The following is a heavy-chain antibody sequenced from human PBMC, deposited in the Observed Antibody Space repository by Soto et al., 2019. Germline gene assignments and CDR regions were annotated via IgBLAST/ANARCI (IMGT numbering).Heavy chain of an antibody. Sequence: GGSLRLSCAASGFTFSSYDMHWVRQATGKGLEWVSAIGTAGDTYYPGSVKGRFTISRENAKNSLYLQMNSLRAEDTAVYYCARDMVRGVLGGMDVWGQGTTVTVSS. CDR2: IGTAGDT. CDR1: GFTFSSYD. D-gene: IGHD3-10*01. V-gene: IGHV3-13*01. CDR3: ARDMVRGVLGGMDV. J-gene: IGHJ6*02.